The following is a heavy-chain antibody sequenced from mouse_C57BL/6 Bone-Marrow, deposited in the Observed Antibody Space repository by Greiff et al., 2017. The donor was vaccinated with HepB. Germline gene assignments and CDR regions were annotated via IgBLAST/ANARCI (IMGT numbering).Heavy chain of an antibody. CDR3: TNSNPYCYAMDY. D-gene: IGHD2-5*01. J-gene: IGHJ4*01. CDR1: GFTIKDDY. CDR2: IDPENGDT. Sequence: VQLQQSGAELVRPGASVKLSCTASGFTIKDDYMHWVKQRPEQGLEWIGWIDPENGDTEYASKFQGKATITADPSSNTTYLQHSSLTSEDTAVYYCTNSNPYCYAMDYWGQGTSVTVSS. V-gene: IGHV14-4*01.